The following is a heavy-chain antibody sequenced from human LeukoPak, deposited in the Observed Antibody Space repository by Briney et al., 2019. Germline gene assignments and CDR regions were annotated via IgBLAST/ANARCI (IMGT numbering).Heavy chain of an antibody. V-gene: IGHV3-23*01. J-gene: IGHJ4*02. CDR1: GFTFSSYA. Sequence: GGSLRLSCAASGFTFSSYAMSWVRQAPGKGLEWVSAISGSGGSTYYGDSVKGRFTISRDNSKNTLYLQMNSLRAEDTAVYYCARGVYIAAAQYGYWGQGTLVTVSS. D-gene: IGHD6-13*01. CDR3: ARGVYIAAAQYGY. CDR2: ISGSGGST.